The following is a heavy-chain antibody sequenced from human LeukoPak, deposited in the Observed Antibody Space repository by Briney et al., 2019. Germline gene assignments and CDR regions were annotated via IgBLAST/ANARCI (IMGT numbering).Heavy chain of an antibody. CDR2: MNPNSGNT. CDR3: ASIQTGDGNY. V-gene: IGHV1-8*03. J-gene: IGHJ4*02. CDR1: GGTFSSYA. D-gene: IGHD7-27*01. Sequence: ASVKVSCRASGGTFSSYAISWVRQATGQGLEWMGWMNPNSGNTGYAQKFQGRVTITRNTSISTAYMELSSLRSEDTAVYYCASIQTGDGNYWGQGTLVTVSS.